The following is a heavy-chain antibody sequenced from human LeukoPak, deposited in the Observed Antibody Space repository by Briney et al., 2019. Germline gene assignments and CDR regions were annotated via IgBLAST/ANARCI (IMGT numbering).Heavy chain of an antibody. CDR3: ATHFYDSSGYSAGVAFDI. Sequence: SETLSLTCAVYGGSFSGYYWSWIRQPPGNGLEWIGEINHSGSTNYNPSLKSRVTISVDTSKNQFSLKLSSVTAADTAVYYCATHFYDSSGYSAGVAFDIWGQGTMVTVSS. D-gene: IGHD3-22*01. CDR2: INHSGST. V-gene: IGHV4-34*01. J-gene: IGHJ3*02. CDR1: GGSFSGYY.